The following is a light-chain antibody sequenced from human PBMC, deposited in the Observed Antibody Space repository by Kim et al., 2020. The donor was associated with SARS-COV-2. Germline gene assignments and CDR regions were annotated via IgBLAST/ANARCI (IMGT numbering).Light chain of an antibody. CDR3: SSYTRTHTLL. CDR1: TTDH. V-gene: IGLV2-14*02. J-gene: IGLJ2*01. CDR2: DVY. Sequence: QSALTQPASVSGSPGQSITISCTGTTTDHVSWYQQYPGKAPKPMIYDVYKWPSGVSHRFSGSKSDNTASLTISGLQADDEAAYYCSSYTRTHTLLFGGGTKVTVL.